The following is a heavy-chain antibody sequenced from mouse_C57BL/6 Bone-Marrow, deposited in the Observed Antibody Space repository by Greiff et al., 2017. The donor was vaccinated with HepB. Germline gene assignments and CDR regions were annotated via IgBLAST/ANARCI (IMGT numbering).Heavy chain of an antibody. CDR1: GYAFTNYL. CDR3: ARWGRRGYFDY. J-gene: IGHJ2*01. V-gene: IGHV1-54*01. CDR2: INPGSGGT. Sequence: VQLVESGAELVRPGTSVKVSCKASGYAFTNYLIEWVKQRPGQGLEWIGVINPGSGGTNYNEKFKGKATLTADKSSSTAYMQLSSLTSEDSAVYFCARWGRRGYFDYWGQGTTLTVSS.